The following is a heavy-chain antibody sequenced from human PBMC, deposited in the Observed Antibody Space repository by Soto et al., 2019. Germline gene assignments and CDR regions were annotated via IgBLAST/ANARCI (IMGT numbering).Heavy chain of an antibody. D-gene: IGHD3-3*01. V-gene: IGHV4-34*01. J-gene: IGHJ5*02. Sequence: SELLSLTCGVDGGSFSGYYWSWIRQPPGKGLEWIGEINHSGSTNYNPSLKSRVTISVDTSKNQFSLKLSSVTAADTAVYYCARGTYYDFWSGYYPRPNWFDPWGQGTLVTVSS. CDR2: INHSGST. CDR3: ARGTYYDFWSGYYPRPNWFDP. CDR1: GGSFSGYY.